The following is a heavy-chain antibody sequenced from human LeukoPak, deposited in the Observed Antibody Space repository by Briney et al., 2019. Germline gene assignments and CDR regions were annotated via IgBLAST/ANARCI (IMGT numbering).Heavy chain of an antibody. D-gene: IGHD3-22*01. J-gene: IGHJ4*02. V-gene: IGHV4-31*03. CDR1: GGSISSGGYY. CDR3: AIASRTYYYDSSGYFRECYFDY. Sequence: SETLSLTCTVSGGSISSGGYYWSWLRQHPGKGLEWIGYIYYSGSTYYNPSLKSRVTISVDTSKNQFSLKLSSVTAADTAVHYCAIASRTYYYDSSGYFRECYFDYWGRGTLVTVSS. CDR2: IYYSGST.